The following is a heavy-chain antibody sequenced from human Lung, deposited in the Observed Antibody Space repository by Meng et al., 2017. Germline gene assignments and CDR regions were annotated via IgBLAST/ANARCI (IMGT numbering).Heavy chain of an antibody. Sequence: QVQLVESGGAVVQPAGSLRLSCTASEFTFSDYALHWFRQDPGKGLEWVAVISHDGSNEYFTDSVKGRLSISRDNSKNTLYLQMNSLKHDDTAVYCCERFVHHGLDYWGQGTLVTVSS. J-gene: IGHJ4*02. V-gene: IGHV3-30-3*01. CDR2: ISHDGSNE. D-gene: IGHD6-6*01. CDR3: ERFVHHGLDY. CDR1: EFTFSDYA.